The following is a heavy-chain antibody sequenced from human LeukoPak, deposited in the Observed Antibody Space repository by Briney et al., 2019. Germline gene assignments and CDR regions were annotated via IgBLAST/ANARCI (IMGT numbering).Heavy chain of an antibody. CDR1: GFTFTSSA. CDR3: ARGVRSSWSRYYFDY. D-gene: IGHD6-13*01. Sequence: SVKVSCKASGFTFTSSAMQWVRQARGQRLEWIGWIVVGSGNTNYAQKFQERVTITRDTSTSTVYMELSSLRSEDTAVYYCARGVRSSWSRYYFDYWGQGTLVTVSS. J-gene: IGHJ4*02. CDR2: IVVGSGNT. V-gene: IGHV1-58*02.